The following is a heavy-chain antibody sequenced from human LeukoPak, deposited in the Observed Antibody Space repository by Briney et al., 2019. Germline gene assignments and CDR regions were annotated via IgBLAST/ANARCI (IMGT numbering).Heavy chain of an antibody. V-gene: IGHV3-30*04. CDR1: GFTFSSYA. CDR2: ISYDGSNK. Sequence: GRSLRLSCAASGFTFSSYAMHWVRQAPGKGLEWVAVISYDGSNKYYADSVKGRFTISRDNSKNTLYLQMNSLRAEDTAVYYCAKDHRSFHGTTEFDPWGQGTLVTVSS. CDR3: AKDHRSFHGTTEFDP. J-gene: IGHJ5*02. D-gene: IGHD6-13*01.